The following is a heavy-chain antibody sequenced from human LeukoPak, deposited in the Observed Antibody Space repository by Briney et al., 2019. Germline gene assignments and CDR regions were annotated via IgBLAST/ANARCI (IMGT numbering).Heavy chain of an antibody. V-gene: IGHV1-2*02. CDR1: GGTFSSYA. J-gene: IGHJ4*02. CDR3: ARSLDTAMAH. D-gene: IGHD5-18*01. Sequence: GASVKVSCKASGGTFSSYAISWVRQAPGQGLEWMGWINPRSGDTDYTQKFQGRVTMTRDTSISTAYMELSRLTSDDTAVYYCARSLDTAMAHWGQGTLVTVSS. CDR2: INPRSGDT.